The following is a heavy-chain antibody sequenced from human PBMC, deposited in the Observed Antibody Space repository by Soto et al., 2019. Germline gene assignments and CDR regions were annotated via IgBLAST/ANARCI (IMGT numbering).Heavy chain of an antibody. CDR2: IIPIFGTA. J-gene: IGHJ6*02. V-gene: IGHV1-69*01. D-gene: IGHD2-2*01. CDR3: AREGSGSTSSYYYYGLDV. Sequence: QVQLVQSGAEVKKPGSSVKVSCKASGGTFSSYAISWVRQAPGQGLEWMGGIIPIFGTAIYAQRFQGRVTITADESTSTAYMELSSLRSADTAVYYCAREGSGSTSSYYYYGLDVWGLGTTVTVSS. CDR1: GGTFSSYA.